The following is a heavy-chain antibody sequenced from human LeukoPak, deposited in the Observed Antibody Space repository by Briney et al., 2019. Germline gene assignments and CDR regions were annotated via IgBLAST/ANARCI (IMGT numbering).Heavy chain of an antibody. D-gene: IGHD4-17*01. V-gene: IGHV4-39*01. CDR1: GGSISSSSYY. J-gene: IGHJ4*02. CDR2: MYHSGST. CDR3: ATSFGDYIRSYYFDY. Sequence: PSETLSLTCTVSGGSISSSSYYWGWIRQPPGKGLEWIVIMYHSGSTYYNPSLKSRVTMSVDTSKKQFSLKVSSVTAADTAVYFCATSFGDYIRSYYFDYWGQGTLVTVSS.